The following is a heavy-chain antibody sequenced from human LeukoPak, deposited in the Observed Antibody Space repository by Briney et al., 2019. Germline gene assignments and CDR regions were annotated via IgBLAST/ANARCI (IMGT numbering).Heavy chain of an antibody. CDR1: GFTFSNAW. J-gene: IGHJ4*02. CDR3: ARDPGYSTHYFGF. D-gene: IGHD2-21*01. Sequence: GGSLRLSCAASGFTFSNAWMSWVRQAPGKGLEWVAVIWSAGYNEYYADSVKGRFSISRDDSKNTLYLQMNSLRAEDTALYYCARDPGYSTHYFGFWGQGTLVTVSS. V-gene: IGHV3-33*08. CDR2: IWSAGYNE.